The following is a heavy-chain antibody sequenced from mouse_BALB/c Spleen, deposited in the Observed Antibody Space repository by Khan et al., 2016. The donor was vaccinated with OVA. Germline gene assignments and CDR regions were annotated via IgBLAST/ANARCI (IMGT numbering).Heavy chain of an antibody. V-gene: IGHV5-6*01. J-gene: IGHJ3*01. CDR3: TRLAYYYDSEGFAY. CDR1: GFTFSTYG. D-gene: IGHD1-1*01. Sequence: EVELVESGGDLVKPGGSLKLSCAASGFTFSTYGLSWVSQAPDKRLEWVATVSTGGSYTYYPDSVKGRFTISRDNAKNTLYLQMSGLRSEDTAMFYCTRLAYYYDSEGFAYWGQGTLVTVSA. CDR2: VSTGGSYT.